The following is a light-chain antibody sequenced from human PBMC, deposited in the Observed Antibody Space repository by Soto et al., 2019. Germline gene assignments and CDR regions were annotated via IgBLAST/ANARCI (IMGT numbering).Light chain of an antibody. CDR3: SSSTSGSTRV. Sequence: QSALTQPASVSGSPGQSITISCTGSSTDVGGYTYVSWYQQFPGKPPKLMIYEVSNRPSGVSNRFSGSKSGNTASLTISGLQAEDEDDYYCSSSTSGSTRVFGGGTKVTVL. V-gene: IGLV2-14*03. CDR1: STDVGGYTY. CDR2: EVS. J-gene: IGLJ3*02.